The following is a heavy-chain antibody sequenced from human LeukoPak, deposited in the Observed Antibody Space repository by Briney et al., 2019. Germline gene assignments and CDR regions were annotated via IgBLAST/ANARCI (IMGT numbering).Heavy chain of an antibody. CDR3: ARDHSAVY. J-gene: IGHJ4*02. D-gene: IGHD6-25*01. CDR2: ISYDGINK. CDR1: GFTFSSYA. Sequence: PGRSLRLSCAASGFTFSSYAMHWVRQAPGKGLEWVAVISYDGINKYYADSVKGRFTISRDNSKNTLYLQMNSLRAEDTAVYYCARDHSAVYWGQGTPVTVSS. V-gene: IGHV3-30-3*01.